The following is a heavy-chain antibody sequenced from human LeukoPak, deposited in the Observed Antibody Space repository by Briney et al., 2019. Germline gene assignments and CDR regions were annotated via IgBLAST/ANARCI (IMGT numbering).Heavy chain of an antibody. CDR3: ARDSSSGWYSEDCWFDP. Sequence: GGSLRLSCAASGFTFSSYAITWVRQAPGKGLEWVSSIRSSGDSTFYADSVKGRFTISRDNAKNSLYLQMNSLRAEDTAVYYCARDSSSGWYSEDCWFDPWGQGTLVTVSS. D-gene: IGHD6-19*01. V-gene: IGHV3-23*01. CDR2: IRSSGDST. CDR1: GFTFSSYA. J-gene: IGHJ5*02.